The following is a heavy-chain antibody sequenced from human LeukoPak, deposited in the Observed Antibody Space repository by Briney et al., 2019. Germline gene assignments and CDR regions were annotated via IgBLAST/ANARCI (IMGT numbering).Heavy chain of an antibody. CDR3: TTDSYGSGSYYNGVKN. V-gene: IGHV3-73*01. D-gene: IGHD3-10*01. J-gene: IGHJ4*02. Sequence: GSLRLSCAASGFTFSGSAMHWVRQASGKGLERVGRIRTKANSYATAYAASVKGRFTISRDDSKNTAYLHMNSLKTEDTAVYYCTTDSYGSGSYYNGVKNWGQGTLVTVSS. CDR2: IRTKANSYAT. CDR1: GFTFSGSA.